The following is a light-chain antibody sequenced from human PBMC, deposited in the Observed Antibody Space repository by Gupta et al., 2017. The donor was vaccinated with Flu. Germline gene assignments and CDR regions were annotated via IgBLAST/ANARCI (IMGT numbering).Light chain of an antibody. CDR3: QQSFRT. CDR2: SEA. Sequence: QSPGTLSLYPGERATRSGRTSQTINIRYIAWEQQKPGQAHSLIIYSEASRDTGITDRVSGSGSGTDFTRTRRRLEPEDFAGEYGQQSFRTFGQGTKVEIK. J-gene: IGKJ1*01. V-gene: IGKV3-20*01. CDR1: QTINIRY.